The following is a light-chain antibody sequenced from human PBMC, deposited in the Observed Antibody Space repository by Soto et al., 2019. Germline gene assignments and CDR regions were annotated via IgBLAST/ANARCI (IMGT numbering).Light chain of an antibody. CDR2: GAS. J-gene: IGKJ2*01. V-gene: IGKV3-15*01. CDR1: LSVSSY. CDR3: QQYNNLPPDT. Sequence: VVTQSPPTLSLSPGERATLSCRTSLSVSSYLAWYQQKPGQAPRLLIYGASTRATGIPGRFRGSGSGTEFTLTITSLQSEDFAVYFCQQYNNLPPDTFGQGTKLEIK.